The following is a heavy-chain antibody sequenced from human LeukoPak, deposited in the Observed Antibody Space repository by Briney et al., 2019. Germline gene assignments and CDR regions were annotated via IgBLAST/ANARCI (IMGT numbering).Heavy chain of an antibody. Sequence: GGSLRLSCTASGFTFRDYYVTWIRQAPGKGLEWVSYIRSTGSSTAYADSVKGRFAISRDNAKNSLYLQMNSLRAEDTAVYYCAKDDLGYYDYVWGSYLPTSHDAFDIWGQGTMVTVSS. V-gene: IGHV3-11*01. CDR2: IRSTGSST. J-gene: IGHJ3*02. CDR3: AKDDLGYYDYVWGSYLPTSHDAFDI. CDR1: GFTFRDYY. D-gene: IGHD3-16*01.